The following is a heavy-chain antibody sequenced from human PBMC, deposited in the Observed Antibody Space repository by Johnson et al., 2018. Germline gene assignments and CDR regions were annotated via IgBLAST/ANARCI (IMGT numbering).Heavy chain of an antibody. D-gene: IGHD3-10*01. CDR3: AKVSFPYYYGSGSYSYYYMDV. CDR2: ISWDGGST. V-gene: IGHV3-43D*03. J-gene: IGHJ6*03. Sequence: EVQLLESGGVVVQPGGSLRLSCAASGFTFDDYAMHWVRQAPGKGLEWVSLISWDGGSTYYADSVKGRFTISRDNSKNSLYLQMNSLRAEDTALYYCAKVSFPYYYGSGSYSYYYMDVWGKGTTVTVSS. CDR1: GFTFDDYA.